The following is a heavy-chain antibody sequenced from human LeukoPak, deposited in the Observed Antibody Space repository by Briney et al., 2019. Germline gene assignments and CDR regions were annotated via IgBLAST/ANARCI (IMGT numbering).Heavy chain of an antibody. CDR3: ARHRITFGGLLVIAPPDY. CDR1: GYIFATYW. J-gene: IGHJ4*02. Sequence: GESLKISCKGSGYIFATYWIGWVRQMPGKGLEWMGIIYPGDSDTRYSPSFQGQVTISADKSISAAYLQWSSLKASDTAMYYCARHRITFGGLLVIAPPDYWGQGTLVTVSS. D-gene: IGHD3-16*02. CDR2: IYPGDSDT. V-gene: IGHV5-51*01.